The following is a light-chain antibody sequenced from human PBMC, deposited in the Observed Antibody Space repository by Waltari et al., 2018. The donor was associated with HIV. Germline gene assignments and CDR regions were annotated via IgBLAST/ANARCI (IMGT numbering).Light chain of an antibody. V-gene: IGLV1-44*01. CDR1: RSNIGDNV. J-gene: IGLJ1*01. CDR3: AAWDDSLNAYI. CDR2: NNS. Sequence: QSVLTQSPSASGTPGQRVTISCSGSRSNIGDNVVNWYQQLPGTAPKLLTCNNSRRPSGVPDRSSGSRSGNSASLAISGLQSEDEANYYCAAWDDSLNAYIFGTGTKVSVL.